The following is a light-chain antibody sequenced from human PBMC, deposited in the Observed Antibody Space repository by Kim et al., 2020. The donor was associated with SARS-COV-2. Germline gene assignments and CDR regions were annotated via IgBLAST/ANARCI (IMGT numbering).Light chain of an antibody. V-gene: IGKV1-12*01. CDR1: RDISYW. CDR2: TAP. Sequence: DIQMTQSPSSVSASVGDRVTITCRASRDISYWLAWYQQKAGRAPKLLIHTAPTLQSGVPSRFSGSGSGTDFALTITSLQPEDLATYYCQQTNSFPVFGGGTKVDIK. CDR3: QQTNSFPV. J-gene: IGKJ4*01.